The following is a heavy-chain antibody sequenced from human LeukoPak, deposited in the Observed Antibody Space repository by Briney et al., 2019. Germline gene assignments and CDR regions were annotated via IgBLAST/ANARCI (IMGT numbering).Heavy chain of an antibody. CDR2: INHSGST. D-gene: IGHD3-22*01. V-gene: IGHV4-34*01. CDR3: AGGHRSNWFDP. J-gene: IGHJ5*02. Sequence: SETLSLTCAVYGGSFSGYYWSWIRQPPGKGLEWIGEINHSGSTNYNPSLKSRVTISVDTSKNQFSLKLSSVTAADTAVYYCAGGHRSNWFDPWGQGTLVTVSS. CDR1: GGSFSGYY.